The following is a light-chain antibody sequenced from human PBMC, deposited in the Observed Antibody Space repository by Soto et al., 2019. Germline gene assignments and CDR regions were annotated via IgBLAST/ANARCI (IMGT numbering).Light chain of an antibody. J-gene: IGKJ5*01. Sequence: EIVLTQSPATPSLSPGERATLSCRASQSVSTYLAWYQQKPGQAPRLLIYDTFNRATGIPARFSGSGSGTDFTLTISSLEPEDFAVYYCQHFGGTTFTFGQGTRLEIK. CDR2: DTF. CDR3: QHFGGTTFT. V-gene: IGKV3-11*01. CDR1: QSVSTY.